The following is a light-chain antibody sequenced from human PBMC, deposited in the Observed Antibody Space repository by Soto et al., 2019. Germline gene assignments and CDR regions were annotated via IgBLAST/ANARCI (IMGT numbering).Light chain of an antibody. V-gene: IGLV2-11*01. J-gene: IGLJ2*01. Sequence: QSVLTQPRSVSGSPGQSVTISCAGTSSDVGGYNFVSWYQQHPGKAPKLMIYDVSERPSGVPDRFSGSKSGNTASLTISGLHADDEADYYCCSYAGSSTLVFGGGTKLTVL. CDR3: CSYAGSSTLV. CDR1: SSDVGGYNF. CDR2: DVS.